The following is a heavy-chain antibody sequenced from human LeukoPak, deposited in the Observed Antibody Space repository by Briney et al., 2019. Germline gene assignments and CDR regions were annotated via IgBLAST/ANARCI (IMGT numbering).Heavy chain of an antibody. V-gene: IGHV1-18*04. D-gene: IGHD1-26*01. CDR2: ISAYNGNT. CDR3: ARERVIVGATVGLDY. Sequence: ASVTVSCKASGYTFTGYYMHWVRQAPGQGLEWMGWISAYNGNTNYAQKLQGRVTMTTDTSTSTAYMELRSLRSDDTAVYYCARERVIVGATVGLDYWGQGTLVTVSS. CDR1: GYTFTGYY. J-gene: IGHJ4*02.